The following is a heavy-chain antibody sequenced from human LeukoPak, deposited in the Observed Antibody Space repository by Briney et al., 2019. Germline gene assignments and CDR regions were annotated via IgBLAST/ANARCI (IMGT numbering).Heavy chain of an antibody. CDR1: GFTFSIYA. CDR3: AKGIYSSGWSYFDY. Sequence: RGSLRLSCAASGFTFSIYAMSWVRQAPGKGLEWVSVINSNGGTAFYADSVKGRFTISRDNSKNTLYLQMNSLRAEDTAVYYCAKGIYSSGWSYFDYWGHGTLVTVSS. D-gene: IGHD6-19*01. CDR2: INSNGGTA. V-gene: IGHV3-23*01. J-gene: IGHJ4*01.